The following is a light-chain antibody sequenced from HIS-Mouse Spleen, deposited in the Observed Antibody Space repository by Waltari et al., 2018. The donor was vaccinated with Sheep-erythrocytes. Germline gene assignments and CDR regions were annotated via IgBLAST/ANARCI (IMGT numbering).Light chain of an antibody. J-gene: IGLJ2*01. V-gene: IGLV2-14*01. CDR3: SSYTSSSTVV. Sequence: QSALTQPASVSGSPGQSITISCTGTSSDVGGYNYVSWYQQHPVKAPKLMIYDVSNRPSGVSNRFSGSKSGNTASLTISGLQAEDEADYYCSSYTSSSTVVFGGGTKLTVV. CDR2: DVS. CDR1: SSDVGGYNY.